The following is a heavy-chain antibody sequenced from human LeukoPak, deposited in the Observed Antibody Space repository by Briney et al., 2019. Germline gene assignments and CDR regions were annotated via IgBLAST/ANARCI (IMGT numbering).Heavy chain of an antibody. CDR1: GGTFSSYA. D-gene: IGHD5-24*01. J-gene: IGHJ5*02. V-gene: IGHV1-69*06. Sequence: SVKVSCKASGGTFSSYAISWVRQAPGQGLEWMGGIIPIFGTANYAQKFQGRVTITADKSTSTAYMELSSLRSEDTAVYYCARDYAPTEMATSWFDPWGQGTLVTVSS. CDR2: IIPIFGTA. CDR3: ARDYAPTEMATSWFDP.